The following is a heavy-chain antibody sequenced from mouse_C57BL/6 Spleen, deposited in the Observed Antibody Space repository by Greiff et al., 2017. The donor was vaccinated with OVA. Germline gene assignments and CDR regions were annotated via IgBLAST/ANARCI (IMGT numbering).Heavy chain of an antibody. CDR2: INPSNGGT. CDR3: ASEGVYYDFWGYCDY. V-gene: IGHV1-53*01. D-gene: IGHD2-4*01. Sequence: QVQLQQPGTELVKPGASVKLSCKASGYTFTSYWMHWVKPRPGQGLEWIGNINPSNGGTNYNEKFKSKATLPVDKSSSTAYMQLSSLTSEDSAVYYCASEGVYYDFWGYCDYWGQGTTLTVSS. J-gene: IGHJ2*01. CDR1: GYTFTSYW.